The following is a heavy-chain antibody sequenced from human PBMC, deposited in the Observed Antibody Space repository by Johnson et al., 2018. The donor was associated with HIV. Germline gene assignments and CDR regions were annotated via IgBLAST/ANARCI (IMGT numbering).Heavy chain of an antibody. CDR2: INWNGGST. Sequence: QLVESGGGVVRPGGSLRLSCAASGFTFDDYGMSWVRQAPGKGLEWVSGINWNGGSTGYADSVKGRFTISRDNAKNSLYLQMNSLRAEDTAVYYCARNGDEVAGDAFDIWGQGTMVTVSS. J-gene: IGHJ3*02. V-gene: IGHV3-20*04. CDR1: GFTFDDYG. D-gene: IGHD6-19*01. CDR3: ARNGDEVAGDAFDI.